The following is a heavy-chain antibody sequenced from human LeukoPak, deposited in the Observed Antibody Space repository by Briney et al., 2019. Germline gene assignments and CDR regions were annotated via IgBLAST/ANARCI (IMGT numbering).Heavy chain of an antibody. Sequence: GASVKVSCKASGYTITSYGISWVRQAPGQGLEWMGWMNPNSGNTGYAQKFQGRVTITRNTSISTAYMELSSLRSEDTAVYYCARAALVDTAVAYYYMDVWGKGTTVTVSS. J-gene: IGHJ6*03. D-gene: IGHD5-18*01. V-gene: IGHV1-8*03. CDR3: ARAALVDTAVAYYYMDV. CDR1: GYTITSYG. CDR2: MNPNSGNT.